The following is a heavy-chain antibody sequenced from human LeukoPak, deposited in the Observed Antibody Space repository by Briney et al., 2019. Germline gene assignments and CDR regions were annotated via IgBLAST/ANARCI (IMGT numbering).Heavy chain of an antibody. CDR1: GGSISSGGYY. D-gene: IGHD6-6*01. CDR3: ARAPRTEYKGLVWFDP. Sequence: TSETLSLTCTVSGGSISSGGYYWSWIRQPPGKGLEWIGYIYHSGSTYYNPSLKSRVTISVDRSKNQFSLKLSSVTAADTAVYYCARAPRTEYKGLVWFDPWGQGTLVTVSS. V-gene: IGHV4-30-2*01. CDR2: IYHSGST. J-gene: IGHJ5*02.